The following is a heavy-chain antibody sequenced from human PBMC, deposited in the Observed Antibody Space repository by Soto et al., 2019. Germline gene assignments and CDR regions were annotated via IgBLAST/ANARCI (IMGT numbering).Heavy chain of an antibody. CDR2: IYYSGST. CDR1: GGSISSGDYY. J-gene: IGHJ4*02. Sequence: SETLSLTCTVSGGSISSGDYYRSWIRQPPGKGLEWIGYIYYSGSTYYTPSLKSRVTISVDTSKNQFSLKLSSVTAADTAVYYCAREDIVPAAISSWGQGTLVTVSS. CDR3: AREDIVPAAISS. D-gene: IGHD2-2*01. V-gene: IGHV4-30-4*01.